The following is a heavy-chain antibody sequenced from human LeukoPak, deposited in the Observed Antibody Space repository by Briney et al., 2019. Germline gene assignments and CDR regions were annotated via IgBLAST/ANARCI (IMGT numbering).Heavy chain of an antibody. CDR3: ARGRYSGSYLIDY. J-gene: IGHJ4*02. Sequence: GSSVKVPCKASGGTFSSYAISWVRQAPGQGLEWMGGIIPIFGTANYAQKFQGRVTITADKSTSTAYMELSSLRSEDTAVYYCARGRYSGSYLIDYWGQGTLVTVSS. D-gene: IGHD1-26*01. CDR1: GGTFSSYA. CDR2: IIPIFGTA. V-gene: IGHV1-69*06.